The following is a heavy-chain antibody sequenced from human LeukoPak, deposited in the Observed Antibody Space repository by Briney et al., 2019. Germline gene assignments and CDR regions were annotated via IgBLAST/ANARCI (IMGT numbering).Heavy chain of an antibody. D-gene: IGHD4-17*01. CDR3: ARAVYGDYWFDP. J-gene: IGHJ5*02. Sequence: PGGSLRLSCAASGFTFSSYSMNWVREAPGKGLEWVSYISSSSSTIYYADSVKGRFTISRDNAKNSLYLQMNSLRAEDTAVYYFARAVYGDYWFDPWGQGTLVTVS. CDR2: ISSSSSTI. V-gene: IGHV3-48*01. CDR1: GFTFSSYS.